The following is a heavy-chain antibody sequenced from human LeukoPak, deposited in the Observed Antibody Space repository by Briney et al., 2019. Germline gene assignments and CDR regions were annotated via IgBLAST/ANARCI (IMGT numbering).Heavy chain of an antibody. D-gene: IGHD6-19*01. CDR1: GASISSDSYY. CDR2: IYSSGNS. J-gene: IGHJ3*02. CDR3: ARDMTGSGWNDAFDI. V-gene: IGHV4-61*02. Sequence: PSQTLSLTCTVSGASISSDSYYWSWIRQPAGKGLEWIGRIYSSGNSNYNPALMSRVTISLDTSKNQLSLNLSSVTAADTAVYYCARDMTGSGWNDAFDIWGQGTMVTVSS.